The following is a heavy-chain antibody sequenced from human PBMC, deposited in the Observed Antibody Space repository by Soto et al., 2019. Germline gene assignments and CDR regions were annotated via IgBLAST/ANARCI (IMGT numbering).Heavy chain of an antibody. CDR3: AKVFRAVTTEVHYYYYGMDV. J-gene: IGHJ6*02. D-gene: IGHD4-17*01. Sequence: PGGSLRLSCAASGFTVSSNYMSWVRQAPGKGLEWVSVIYSGGSTYYADSVKGRFTISRDSSKNTLYLQMNSLRAGDTAVYYCAKVFRAVTTEVHYYYYGMDVWGQGTTVTVSS. CDR1: GFTVSSNY. CDR2: IYSGGST. V-gene: IGHV3-66*01.